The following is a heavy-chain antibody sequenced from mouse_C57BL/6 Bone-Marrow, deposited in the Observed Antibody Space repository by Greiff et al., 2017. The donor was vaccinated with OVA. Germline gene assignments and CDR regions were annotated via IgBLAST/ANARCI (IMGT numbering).Heavy chain of an antibody. D-gene: IGHD2-3*01. V-gene: IGHV1-69*01. CDR2: IDPSDSYT. CDR1: GYTFTSYW. J-gene: IGHJ2*01. CDR3: ARDYDGYRDY. Sequence: VQLQQPGAELVMPGASVKLSCKASGYTFTSYWMHWVKQRPGQGLEWIGEIDPSDSYTNYNQKFKGKSTLTVDKSSSTAYMQLSSLTSEDSAVYYCARDYDGYRDYWGQGTTLTVSS.